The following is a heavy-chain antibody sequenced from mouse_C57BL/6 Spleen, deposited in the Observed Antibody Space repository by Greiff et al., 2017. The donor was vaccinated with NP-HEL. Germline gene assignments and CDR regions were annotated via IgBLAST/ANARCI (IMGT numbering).Heavy chain of an antibody. CDR1: GYAFSSSW. CDR3: ARWPLFITTVVATRYFDV. J-gene: IGHJ1*03. Sequence: VKLMESGPELVKPGASVKISCKASGYAFSSSWLNWVKQRPGKGLEWIGRSYPGDGDTNYNGKFKGKATLTADKSSSTAYMQLSSLTSEDSAVYFCARWPLFITTVVATRYFDVWGTGTTVTVSS. V-gene: IGHV1-82*01. CDR2: SYPGDGDT. D-gene: IGHD1-1*01.